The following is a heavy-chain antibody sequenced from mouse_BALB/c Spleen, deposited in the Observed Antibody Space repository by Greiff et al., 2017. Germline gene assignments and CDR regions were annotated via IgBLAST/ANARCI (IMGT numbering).Heavy chain of an antibody. J-gene: IGHJ2*01. CDR2: ISSGGST. D-gene: IGHD1-1*01. CDR1: GFTFSSYA. V-gene: IGHV5-6-5*01. CDR3: ARGGGYYYGDY. Sequence: EVKLMESGGGLVKPGGSLKLSCAASGFTFSSYAMSWVRQTPEKRLEWVASISSGGSTYYPDSVKGRFTISRDNARNILYLQMSSLRSEDTAMYYCARGGGYYYGDYWGQGTTLTVSS.